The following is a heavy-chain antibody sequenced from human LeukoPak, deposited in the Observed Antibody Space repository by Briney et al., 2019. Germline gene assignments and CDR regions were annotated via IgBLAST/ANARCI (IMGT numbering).Heavy chain of an antibody. Sequence: SVNVSCKASGGTFSSYAISWVRQAPGQGLEWMGGIIPIFGTANYAQKFQGRVTITTDESTSTAYMELSSLRSEDTAVYYCARAHLMTKDAFDIWGQGTMVTVSS. CDR2: IIPIFGTA. J-gene: IGHJ3*02. CDR1: GGTFSSYA. D-gene: IGHD2-8*01. V-gene: IGHV1-69*05. CDR3: ARAHLMTKDAFDI.